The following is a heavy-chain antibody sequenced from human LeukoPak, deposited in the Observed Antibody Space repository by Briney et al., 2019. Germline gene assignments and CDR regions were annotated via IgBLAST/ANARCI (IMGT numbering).Heavy chain of an antibody. V-gene: IGHV1-2*02. CDR1: GYTFTGYY. J-gene: IGHJ3*02. Sequence: ASVKVSCKASGYTFTGYYMHWVRQAPGQGLEWMGWINPNSGGTNYAQKFQGRVTMTRDTSISTAYMELSRLRSDDTAVYYCARDFGDILTGYYKGNDAFDIWGQGTMVTVSS. CDR2: INPNSGGT. D-gene: IGHD3-9*01. CDR3: ARDFGDILTGYYKGNDAFDI.